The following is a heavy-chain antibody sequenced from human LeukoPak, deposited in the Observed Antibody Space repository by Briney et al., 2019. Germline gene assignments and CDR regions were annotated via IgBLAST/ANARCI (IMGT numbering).Heavy chain of an antibody. V-gene: IGHV3-49*04. Sequence: GGSLRLSCTRSRLTLCVYTVSWVPQAPGRGLEWVGFIRSKAYGGTTAYAAAAKGRFTISRDDSKSIASLQMNSLKTEDTAVYFGSLGSRGTYIPTFDLWGQGTLVTVSS. J-gene: IGHJ4*01. CDR2: IRSKAYGGTT. CDR1: RLTLCVYT. D-gene: IGHD1-26*01. CDR3: SLGSRGTYIPTFDL.